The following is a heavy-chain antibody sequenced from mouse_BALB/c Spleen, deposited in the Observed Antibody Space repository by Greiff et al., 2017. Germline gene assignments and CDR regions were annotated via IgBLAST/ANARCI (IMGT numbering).Heavy chain of an antibody. CDR2: IYPGDGDT. V-gene: IGHV1-87*01. Sequence: QVQLQQSGAELARPGASVKLSCKASGYTFTSYWMQWVKQRPGQGLEWIGAIYPGDGDTRYTQKFKGKATLTADKSSSTAYMQLSSLASEDSAVYYCASGQYGNYEDYAMDYWGQGTSVTVSS. CDR3: ASGQYGNYEDYAMDY. CDR1: GYTFTSYW. J-gene: IGHJ4*01. D-gene: IGHD2-10*02.